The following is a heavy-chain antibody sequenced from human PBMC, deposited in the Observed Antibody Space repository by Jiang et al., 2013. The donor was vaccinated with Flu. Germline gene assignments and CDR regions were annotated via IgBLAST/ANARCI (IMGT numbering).Heavy chain of an antibody. Sequence: GLVKPSETLSLTCAVYGGSFSGYYWSWIRQPPGKGLEWIGEINHSGRSNYNPSLKSRVTISGDTSKNQFSLKLSSVTAADTAVYYCARGQAVAGQPWGQGTLVTVSS. J-gene: IGHJ5*02. V-gene: IGHV4-34*01. CDR1: GGSFSGYY. CDR2: INHSGRS. CDR3: ARGQAVAGQP. D-gene: IGHD6-19*01.